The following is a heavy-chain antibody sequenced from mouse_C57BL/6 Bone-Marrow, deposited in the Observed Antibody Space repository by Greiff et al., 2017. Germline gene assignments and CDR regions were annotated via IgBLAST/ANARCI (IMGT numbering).Heavy chain of an antibody. V-gene: IGHV2-5*01. D-gene: IGHD2-2*01. CDR3: GKDDGYDGFAY. J-gene: IGHJ3*01. Sequence: QVQLQQSGPGLVQPSQSLSITCTVSGFSLTSYGVHWVRQSPGQGLEWLGVIWRGGSTDYNAAFMSRLSITKDNSKSQVFYKMNSLQADYTAIYCGGKDDGYDGFAYWGQGTLVTVSA. CDR2: IWRGGST. CDR1: GFSLTSYG.